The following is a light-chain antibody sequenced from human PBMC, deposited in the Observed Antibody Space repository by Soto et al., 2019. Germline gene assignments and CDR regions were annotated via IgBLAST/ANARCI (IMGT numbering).Light chain of an antibody. CDR2: EVN. Sequence: QSALTQPASLSGSPGQSITISCTGSSSDVGRYHLVSWYQQHPAKSPKVIIYEVNNRPSGVSDRFSGSKSGNTASLTISGLQTEDEAEYFCCSFAGTQYVFGIGTKLTVL. J-gene: IGLJ1*01. CDR1: SSDVGRYHL. V-gene: IGLV2-23*02. CDR3: CSFAGTQYV.